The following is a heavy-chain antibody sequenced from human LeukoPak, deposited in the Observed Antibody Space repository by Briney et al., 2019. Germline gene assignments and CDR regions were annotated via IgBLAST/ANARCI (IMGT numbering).Heavy chain of an antibody. CDR1: GGSISSSSYY. CDR3: ASSRSELGPTSFDY. D-gene: IGHD7-27*01. J-gene: IGHJ4*02. CDR2: IYYSGST. Sequence: PLETLSLTCTVSGGSISSSSYYWGWIRQPPGKGLEWIGSIYYSGSTYYNPSLKSRVTISVDTSKNQFSLKLSSVTAADTAVYYCASSRSELGPTSFDYWGPGTLVTVSS. V-gene: IGHV4-39*07.